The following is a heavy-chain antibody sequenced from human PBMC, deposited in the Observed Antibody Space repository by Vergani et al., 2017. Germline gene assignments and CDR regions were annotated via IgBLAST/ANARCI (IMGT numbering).Heavy chain of an antibody. CDR2: IKQDGSEK. CDR3: ARDSSSCTFYYYGMDV. CDR1: GFTFSSYW. V-gene: IGHV3-7*03. Sequence: EVQLVESGGGLVQPGGSLRLSCAASGFTFSSYWMSWVRQAPGKGLEWVANIKQDGSEKYYVDSVKGRFTISRDNAKNSLYLQMNSLRAEDTAVYYCARDSSSCTFYYYGMDVWGQGTTVTVSS. J-gene: IGHJ6*02. D-gene: IGHD6-13*01.